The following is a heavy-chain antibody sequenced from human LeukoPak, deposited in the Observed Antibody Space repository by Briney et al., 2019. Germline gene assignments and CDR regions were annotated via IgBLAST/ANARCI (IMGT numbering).Heavy chain of an antibody. CDR2: IYYSGST. D-gene: IGHD6-13*01. J-gene: IGHJ3*02. Sequence: SETLSLTCTVSGGSISSYYWSWIRQPPGKGLEWIGYIYYSGSTNYNPSLKSRVTISVDTSKNQFSLKLSSVTAADTAVYYCARVRQQLNDAFDIWGQGTMVTVSS. CDR1: GGSISSYY. CDR3: ARVRQQLNDAFDI. V-gene: IGHV4-59*08.